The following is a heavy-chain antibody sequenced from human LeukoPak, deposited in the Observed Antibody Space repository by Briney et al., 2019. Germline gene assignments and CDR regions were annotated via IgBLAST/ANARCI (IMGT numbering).Heavy chain of an antibody. CDR3: AREGCYGSGSPPSLYFDY. J-gene: IGHJ4*02. CDR2: TSSDLNVK. CDR1: GFTFSSYS. D-gene: IGHD3-10*01. Sequence: GGSLRLSCAASGFTFSSYSMNWVRQAPGKGLEWVAVTSSDLNVKLYADSVKGRFTISRDNSRSTLYLQMNSLRPEDTAIYYCAREGCYGSGSPPSLYFDYWGQGTLVTVSS. V-gene: IGHV3-30*03.